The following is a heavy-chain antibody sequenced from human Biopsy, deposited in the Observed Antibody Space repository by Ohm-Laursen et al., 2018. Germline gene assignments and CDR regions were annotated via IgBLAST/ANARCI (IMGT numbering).Heavy chain of an antibody. J-gene: IGHJ4*02. Sequence: VKVSCKASGYTFTGHYMHWVRQAPGQGLEWMGWINPNGGDTNYAQKFQGRVTMTTDTSVSTAYMELSRLTFDDTAVYYCARASMIRGVMDVDYWGQGTLVIVSS. V-gene: IGHV1-2*02. D-gene: IGHD3-10*01. CDR2: INPNGGDT. CDR1: GYTFTGHY. CDR3: ARASMIRGVMDVDY.